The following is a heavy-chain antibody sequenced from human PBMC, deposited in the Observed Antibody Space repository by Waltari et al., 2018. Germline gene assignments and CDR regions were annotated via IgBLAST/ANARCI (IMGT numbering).Heavy chain of an antibody. J-gene: IGHJ4*02. D-gene: IGHD3-22*01. V-gene: IGHV3-72*01. CDR1: GFTFSDHY. CDR3: ASLTLYYYDSSH. CDR2: TRNQANNYTT. Sequence: EVQLVESGGGLVQPGGSLRLSCAASGFTFSDHYMDWVRQAPGKGLELVGRTRNQANNYTTEDAACVIGRFTISRDDAKKSLYLQMNSLKTEDTAVYYCASLTLYYYDSSHWGQGTLVTVSS.